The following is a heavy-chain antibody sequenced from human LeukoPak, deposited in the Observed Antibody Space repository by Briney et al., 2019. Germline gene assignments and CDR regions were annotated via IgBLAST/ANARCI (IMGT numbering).Heavy chain of an antibody. D-gene: IGHD3-16*01. CDR1: GFTFSTSA. J-gene: IGHJ4*02. CDR3: WKGAGVMPRGPLDY. Sequence: PGGSLRLSCAASGFTFSTSAMHWVRQAPGKGLEWVSLIHFDGNVKNYADSVKGRFTISRDNSKNTLYLQVNSLRPEDTAVYFCWKGAGVMPRGPLDYLGLGTLVPGSS. V-gene: IGHV3-30*02. CDR2: IHFDGNVK.